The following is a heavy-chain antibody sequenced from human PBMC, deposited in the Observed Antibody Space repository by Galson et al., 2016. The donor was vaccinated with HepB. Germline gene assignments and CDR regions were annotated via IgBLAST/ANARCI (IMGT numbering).Heavy chain of an antibody. V-gene: IGHV3-13*01. D-gene: IGHD1-14*01. CDR3: ARDGGGTGGYYYYAMDV. Sequence: SLRLSCAASGFTFSTYWMHWVRHVTGKGLEWVSAIGTAGDTYYPDSVKGRFTISRENAKNSLYLQMNSLRDEDTAVYYCARDGGGTGGYYYYAMDVWGQGTTVTVSS. CDR1: GFTFSTYW. CDR2: IGTAGDT. J-gene: IGHJ6*02.